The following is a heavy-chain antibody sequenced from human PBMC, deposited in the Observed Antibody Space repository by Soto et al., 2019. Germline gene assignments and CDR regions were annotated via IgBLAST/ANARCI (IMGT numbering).Heavy chain of an antibody. V-gene: IGHV3-30*18. CDR2: ISYHEVDK. J-gene: IGHJ4*02. CDR3: TKPTTMITSYYFDS. D-gene: IGHD3-16*01. CDR1: GFTFSRYG. Sequence: QVQLVESGGGVVQPGRSLRLSCAASGFTFSRYGMQWVHQAPGKGLEWVAIISYHEVDKFYADSVKGRFTISRDNSKNTLYLEMNSLRSEDTAVYYCTKPTTMITSYYFDSWGQGTLVTVSS.